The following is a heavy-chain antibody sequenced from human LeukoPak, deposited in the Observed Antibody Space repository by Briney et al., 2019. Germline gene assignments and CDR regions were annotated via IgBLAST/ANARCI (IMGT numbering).Heavy chain of an antibody. CDR2: ISATGGST. D-gene: IGHD3-10*02. Sequence: GGSLRLSCEASGFTFSNYAMNWVRQAPGKGLEWVSSISATGGSTYYTDSVKGRFTISRDNSKNSLYLQMNSLRAEDTAVYYCAELGITMIGGVWGKGTTVTISS. CDR1: GFTFSNYA. V-gene: IGHV3-23*01. CDR3: AELGITMIGGV. J-gene: IGHJ6*04.